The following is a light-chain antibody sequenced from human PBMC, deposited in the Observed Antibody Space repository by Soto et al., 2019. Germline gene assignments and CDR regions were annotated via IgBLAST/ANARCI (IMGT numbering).Light chain of an antibody. CDR2: DAS. CDR1: QSVSSY. CDR3: QQRSNWGFT. Sequence: EIVLTQSPATLSLSPGERATLSCRASQSVSSYLAWYQQKPGQAPRLPIYDASNRATGIPARFSGSGSGTDFTLTISSLEPEDFAVYYCQQRSNWGFTFGPGTKVDIK. V-gene: IGKV3-11*01. J-gene: IGKJ3*01.